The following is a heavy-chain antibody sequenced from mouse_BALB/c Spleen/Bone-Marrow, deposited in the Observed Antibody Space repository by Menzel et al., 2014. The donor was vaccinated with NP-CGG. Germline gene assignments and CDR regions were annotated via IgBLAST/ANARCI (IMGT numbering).Heavy chain of an antibody. J-gene: IGHJ3*01. CDR2: IYPGDGDT. V-gene: IGHV1-80*01. CDR1: GYAFSTYW. CDR3: ARGLRAY. Sequence: GQLQESGAELVRPGSSVKISCKASGYAFSTYWMNWVNQRAGQGLEWIGQIYPGDGDTNYNGKFKGKATLTADKSSSTAYMQLSSLASEDSAIYFCARGLRAYWGQGTLVTVSA.